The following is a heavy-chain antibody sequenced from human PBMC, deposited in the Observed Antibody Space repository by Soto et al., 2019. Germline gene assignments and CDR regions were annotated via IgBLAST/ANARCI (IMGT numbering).Heavy chain of an antibody. J-gene: IGHJ4*02. D-gene: IGHD1-26*01. V-gene: IGHV1-24*01. Sequence: XSVKGSCTVSGYFLSALSIHWVRQAPGKGLEWMGGFDREDGETIYAQKFQCRVTMTEDTSTDSAYMELSSLTSEDTAIYYCAHGEGIVKSIVYFDSWGQGTLVTVSS. CDR1: GYFLSALS. CDR2: FDREDGET. CDR3: AHGEGIVKSIVYFDS.